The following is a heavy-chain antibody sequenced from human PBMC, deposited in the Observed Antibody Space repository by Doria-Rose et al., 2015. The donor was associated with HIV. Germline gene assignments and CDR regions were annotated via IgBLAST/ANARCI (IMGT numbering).Heavy chain of an antibody. Sequence: ETGPVLVKPTETLTLTCTVSGVSLSSPGMGVSWIRQPPGKALEWLANTFSDDERYYKTSLKSRLTISRGTSKSQVVLTMTDVDPVDPATYYCARIKSSRWYHKYYFDFWGQGTLVIVSA. V-gene: IGHV2-26*01. D-gene: IGHD6-13*01. J-gene: IGHJ4*02. CDR2: TFSDDER. CDR3: ARIKSSRWYHKYYFDF. CDR1: GVSLSSPGMG.